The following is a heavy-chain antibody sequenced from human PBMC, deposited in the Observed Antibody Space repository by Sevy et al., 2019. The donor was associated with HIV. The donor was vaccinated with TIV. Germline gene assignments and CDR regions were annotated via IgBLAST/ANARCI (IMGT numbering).Heavy chain of an antibody. CDR1: GFTFGDYA. CDR2: IRSKADGGTT. CDR3: TGVLVTYYYGSGSYYNFDY. D-gene: IGHD3-10*01. V-gene: IGHV3-49*03. Sequence: GGSLRLSCTASGFTFGDYAMSWFRQAPGKGLEWVGFIRSKADGGTTEYAGSVKGRFTISREDSKSMAYLQMNSLKTEEMAVYYCTGVLVTYYYGSGSYYNFDYWGQGTLVTVSS. J-gene: IGHJ4*02.